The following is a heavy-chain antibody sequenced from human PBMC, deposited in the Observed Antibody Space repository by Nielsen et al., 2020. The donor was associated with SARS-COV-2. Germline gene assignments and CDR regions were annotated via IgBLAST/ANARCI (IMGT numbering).Heavy chain of an antibody. CDR2: INHSGST. V-gene: IGHV4-34*01. CDR1: GGSFSGYY. J-gene: IGHJ4*02. D-gene: IGHD3-10*01. Sequence: GSLRLSCAVYGGSFSGYYWSWTRQPPGKGLEWIGEINHSGSTNYNPSLKSRVTISVDTSKNQFSLKLSSVTAADTAVYYCARRGYYGSGSHFDYWGQGTLVTVSS. CDR3: ARRGYYGSGSHFDY.